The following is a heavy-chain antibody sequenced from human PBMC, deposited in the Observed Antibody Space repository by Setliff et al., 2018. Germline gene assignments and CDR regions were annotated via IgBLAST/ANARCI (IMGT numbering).Heavy chain of an antibody. CDR3: ARSAWGSSGYYPYYFDY. V-gene: IGHV5-51*01. Sequence: PGESLKISCKGSGYSFTSYWIGWVRQMPGKGLEWMGIIYPGDSDTRYSPSFQGHVTISADKSITTAYLQWSSLKASDTAMYYCARSAWGSSGYYPYYFDYWGQGTLVTVSS. J-gene: IGHJ4*02. CDR1: GYSFTSYW. D-gene: IGHD3-22*01. CDR2: IYPGDSDT.